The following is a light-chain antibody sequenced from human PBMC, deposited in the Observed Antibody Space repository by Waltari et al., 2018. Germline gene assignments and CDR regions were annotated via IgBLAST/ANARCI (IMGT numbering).Light chain of an antibody. CDR1: SGSIASNY. V-gene: IGLV6-57*04. CDR3: QSYDSSNRGV. Sequence: NFMLTQPHSVSESPGKTVTISCTRSSGSIASNYVQWYQQRPGRAPTTVIYEDNQRPSGVPDRFSGSIDSSSNSASLTISGLKTEDEADYYCQSYDSSNRGVFGGGTKLTVL. CDR2: EDN. J-gene: IGLJ3*02.